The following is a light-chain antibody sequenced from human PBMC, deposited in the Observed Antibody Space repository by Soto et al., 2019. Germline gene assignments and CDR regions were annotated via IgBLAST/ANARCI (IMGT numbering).Light chain of an antibody. CDR3: QQYSSSSYT. Sequence: DIQMTQSPSTLSASVGDRVTITCRASQTVISCLAWYQQKPGKAPKLLIYDASSLESGVPSRFSGSGSGTEFTLTISRLQPDDSATYYCQQYSSSSYTFGQGTKLEIK. J-gene: IGKJ2*01. CDR1: QTVISC. V-gene: IGKV1-5*01. CDR2: DAS.